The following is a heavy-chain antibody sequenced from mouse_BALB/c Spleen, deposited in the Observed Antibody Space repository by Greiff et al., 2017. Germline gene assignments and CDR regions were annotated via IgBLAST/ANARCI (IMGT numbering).Heavy chain of an antibody. V-gene: IGHV1-4*01. Sequence: QVQLKESGAELARPGASVKMSCKASGYTFTSYTMHWVKQRPGQGLEWIGYINPSSGYTNYNQKFKDKATLTADKSSSTAYMQLSSLTSEDSAVYYCARKKSTTAYAMDYWGQGTSVTVSS. CDR3: ARKKSTTAYAMDY. CDR1: GYTFTSYT. D-gene: IGHD2-14*01. CDR2: INPSSGYT. J-gene: IGHJ4*01.